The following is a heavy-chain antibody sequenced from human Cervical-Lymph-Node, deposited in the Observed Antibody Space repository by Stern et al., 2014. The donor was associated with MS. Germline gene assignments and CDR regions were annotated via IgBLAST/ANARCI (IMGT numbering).Heavy chain of an antibody. CDR1: GGSISSSSYY. Sequence: QVQLQESGPGLVKPSETLSLTCTVSGGSISSSSYYWGWIRQPPGKGLERIGSIYYSGSTYYNPSLKSRVTISVDTSKNQFSLKLSSVTAADTAVYYCARGQWLVQGNYFDYWGQGTLVTVSS. CDR3: ARGQWLVQGNYFDY. CDR2: IYYSGST. J-gene: IGHJ4*02. V-gene: IGHV4-39*01. D-gene: IGHD6-19*01.